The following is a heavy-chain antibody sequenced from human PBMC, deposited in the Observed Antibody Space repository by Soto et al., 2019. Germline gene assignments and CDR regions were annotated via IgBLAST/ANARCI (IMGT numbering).Heavy chain of an antibody. CDR2: IRGTGGST. D-gene: IGHD2-15*01. CDR3: AKDRYCSGGSCSGSLDY. CDR1: GFTFSSYG. V-gene: IGHV3-23*01. Sequence: PGGSLRLSCAASGFTFSSYGMSWVRQAPGKGLEWVSGIRGTGGSTYYADSVKGRFTISRDNSKNTLYLQMNSLRAEDTAVCYCAKDRYCSGGSCSGSLDYWGQGTLVTVSS. J-gene: IGHJ4*02.